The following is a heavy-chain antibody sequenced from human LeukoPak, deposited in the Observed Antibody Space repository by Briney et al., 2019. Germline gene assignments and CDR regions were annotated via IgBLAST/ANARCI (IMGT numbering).Heavy chain of an antibody. D-gene: IGHD5-24*01. J-gene: IGHJ3*02. CDR1: GSTFSSYA. CDR2: ISSNGGST. V-gene: IGHV3-64*01. CDR3: AREMATTDDAFDI. Sequence: PGGSLRLSCAASGSTFSSYAMHWVRQAPGKGLEYVSAISSNGGSTYYANSVKGRFIISRDNSKNTLYLQMGSLRAEDMAVYYCAREMATTDDAFDIWGQGTMVTVSS.